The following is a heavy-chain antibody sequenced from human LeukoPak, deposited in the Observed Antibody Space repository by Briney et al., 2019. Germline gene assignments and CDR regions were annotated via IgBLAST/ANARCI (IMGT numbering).Heavy chain of an antibody. Sequence: ASVTVSCKASGYTFTIYYIHWVRQAPGQGLEWMGLINPSGGSKSYAQNFQGRVTMTRDTSTSTVYMELSSLGSEDTAVYYCARYEHITMSFDPWGQGTLVPVSS. J-gene: IGHJ5*02. CDR1: GYTFTIYY. CDR3: ARYEHITMSFDP. V-gene: IGHV1-46*01. D-gene: IGHD3-3*01. CDR2: INPSGGSK.